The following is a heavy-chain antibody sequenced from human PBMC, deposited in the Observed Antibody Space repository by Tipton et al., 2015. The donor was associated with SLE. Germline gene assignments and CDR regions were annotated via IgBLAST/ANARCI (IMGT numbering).Heavy chain of an antibody. V-gene: IGHV4-59*07. Sequence: TLSLTCTVSGGSISRYYWSWIRQPPGKGLEWLGLIHHTGRTYNPSLKSRVTMSLDTSKNQFSLKLSSVTAADTAIYYCASNSGTYYYYYYMDVWGKGTTVTVSS. CDR1: GGSISRYY. CDR2: IHHTGRT. CDR3: ASNSGTYYYYYYMDV. D-gene: IGHD1-26*01. J-gene: IGHJ6*03.